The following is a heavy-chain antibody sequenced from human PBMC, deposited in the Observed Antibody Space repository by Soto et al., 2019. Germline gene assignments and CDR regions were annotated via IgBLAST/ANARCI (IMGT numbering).Heavy chain of an antibody. Sequence: HPGGSLRLSCAASGFTFSVYAMSWVRQAPGKGLEWVSAISTNGGLTFYADSLRGRFTISRDNSKSTLYLQMNSLRAEDTAVYYCAKDPGVVGATPICDYWGQGTLVTVSS. J-gene: IGHJ4*02. CDR3: AKDPGVVGATPICDY. CDR2: ISTNGGLT. CDR1: GFTFSVYA. D-gene: IGHD1-26*01. V-gene: IGHV3-23*01.